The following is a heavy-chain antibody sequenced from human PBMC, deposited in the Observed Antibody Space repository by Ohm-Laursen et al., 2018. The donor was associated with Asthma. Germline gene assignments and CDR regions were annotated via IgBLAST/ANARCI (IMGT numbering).Heavy chain of an antibody. CDR2: ISSSSSYI. CDR3: AKDRGSRIRLGEFEY. Sequence: SLRLSCAASGFTFSSYSMNWVRQAPGKGLEWVSSISSSSSYIYYADSVKGRFTISRDNSKNTLYLQMNSLRAEDTALYYCAKDRGSRIRLGEFEYWGQGTLVNVPS. J-gene: IGHJ4*02. V-gene: IGHV3-21*04. D-gene: IGHD3-16*01. CDR1: GFTFSSYS.